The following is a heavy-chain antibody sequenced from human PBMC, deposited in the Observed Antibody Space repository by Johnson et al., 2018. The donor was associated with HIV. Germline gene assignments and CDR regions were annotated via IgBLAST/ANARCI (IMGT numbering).Heavy chain of an antibody. CDR2: ISYDGSNK. CDR3: AKGLTLRGSYYDAFDI. CDR1: GFTFSSYG. D-gene: IGHD1-26*01. Sequence: QVQLVESGGGVVQPGGSLRLSCAASGFTFSSYGMHWVRQAPGKGLEWVAVISYDGSNKYYADSVKGRFTISRDNSKNTLYLQMNSLRAEDTAVYYCAKGLTLRGSYYDAFDIWGQGTMVTVSS. V-gene: IGHV3-33*05. J-gene: IGHJ3*02.